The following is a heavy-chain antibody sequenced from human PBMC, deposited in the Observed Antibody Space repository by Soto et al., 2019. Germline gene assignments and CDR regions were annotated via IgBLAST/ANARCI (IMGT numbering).Heavy chain of an antibody. CDR1: GFTFSSYA. Sequence: PGGSLRLSCAATGFTFSSYAMSWVRQALGKGLEWVSVIYSGGSTYYADSVKGRFTISRDNSKNTLYLQMNSLRAEDTAVYYCARDRVESGYPEYFQHWGQGTLVTVSS. CDR3: ARDRVESGYPEYFQH. CDR2: IYSGGST. J-gene: IGHJ1*01. V-gene: IGHV3-53*01. D-gene: IGHD3-22*01.